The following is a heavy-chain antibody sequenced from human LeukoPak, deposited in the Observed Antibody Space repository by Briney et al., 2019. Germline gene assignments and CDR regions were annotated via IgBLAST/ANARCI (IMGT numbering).Heavy chain of an antibody. V-gene: IGHV3-48*03. CDR1: GFSLSAYE. D-gene: IGHD2-21*01. CDR3: ARETLGCGGDCFDY. J-gene: IGHJ4*02. CDR2: INTGVGTA. Sequence: PGGSLRLSCTASGFSLSAYEVNWVRQAPGKGLEWISYINTGVGTAFYADSVKGRFTISRDDAKNAVYLEMNSPRAEDTAIYYCARETLGCGGDCFDYWGQGALVTVSS.